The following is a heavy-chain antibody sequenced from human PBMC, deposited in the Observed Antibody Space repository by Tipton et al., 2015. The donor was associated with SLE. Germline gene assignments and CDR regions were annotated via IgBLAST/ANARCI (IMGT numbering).Heavy chain of an antibody. V-gene: IGHV3-23*01. D-gene: IGHD6-19*01. CDR2: IRGDGSAT. Sequence: SLRLSCAASGFTFSSYAMSWVRQAPGKGLEWVSAIRGDGSATFYADSVKGRFTISRDNSKDTLYLQMNSLRAEDTAVYYCARYFPAGLYSSGWSWGQGTLVTVSS. CDR3: ARYFPAGLYSSGWS. J-gene: IGHJ5*02. CDR1: GFTFSSYA.